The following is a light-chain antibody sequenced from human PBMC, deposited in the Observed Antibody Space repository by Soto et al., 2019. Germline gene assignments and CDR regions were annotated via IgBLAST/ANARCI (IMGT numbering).Light chain of an antibody. CDR3: QQYRNWPT. Sequence: EIVLTQSPPTLSLSPGERASLSCRARQSVTGNYLAWYQQKPGQAPRLLIYDESFRATGIPPRFSGSGSETVFTLTISRLQSEDFGIYYCQQYRNWPTVGQGTKVDIK. V-gene: IGKV3-15*01. J-gene: IGKJ1*01. CDR2: DES. CDR1: QSVTGNY.